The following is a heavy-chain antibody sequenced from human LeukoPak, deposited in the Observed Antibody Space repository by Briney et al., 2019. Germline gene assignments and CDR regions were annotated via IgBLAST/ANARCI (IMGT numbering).Heavy chain of an antibody. CDR2: ISWNSGSI. V-gene: IGHV3-9*01. D-gene: IGHD6-19*01. J-gene: IGHJ3*02. CDR1: GFTFDDYA. CDR3: AKVSYSSGWYSGDAFDI. Sequence: SLRLSCAASGFTFDDYAMHWIRQAPGKGLEWVSGISWNSGSIGYADSVKGRFTISRDNAKNSLYLQMNSLRAEDTALYYCAKVSYSSGWYSGDAFDIWGQGTMVTVSS.